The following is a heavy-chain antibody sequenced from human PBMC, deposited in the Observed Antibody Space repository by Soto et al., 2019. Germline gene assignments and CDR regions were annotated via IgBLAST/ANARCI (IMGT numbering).Heavy chain of an antibody. CDR1: GYTFTSYG. Sequence: ASVKVSCKASGYTFTSYGISWVRQAPGQGLEWMGWISAYNGNTNYAQKLQGRVTMTTDTSTSTAYMELRSLRSDDTAVYYCATRGGYNNKKSPPSDYWGQGTLVTVSS. CDR3: ATRGGYNNKKSPPSDY. D-gene: IGHD5-12*01. V-gene: IGHV1-18*01. CDR2: ISAYNGNT. J-gene: IGHJ4*02.